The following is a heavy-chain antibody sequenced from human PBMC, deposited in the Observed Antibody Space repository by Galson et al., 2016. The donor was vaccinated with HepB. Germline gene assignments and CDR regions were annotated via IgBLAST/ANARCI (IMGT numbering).Heavy chain of an antibody. D-gene: IGHD5-12*01. V-gene: IGHV3-30-3*01. J-gene: IGHJ6*04. CDR1: GFTFSQFA. Sequence: SLRLSCAASGFTFSQFAVHWVRQAPGKGLEWVAVISYDGTKEYYTDPVKGRFTVSRDDSKNTLFLQMNTLRPEDTAVYYCARDQKYSGYDFYYAMDVWGKGATVTVSS. CDR2: ISYDGTKE. CDR3: ARDQKYSGYDFYYAMDV.